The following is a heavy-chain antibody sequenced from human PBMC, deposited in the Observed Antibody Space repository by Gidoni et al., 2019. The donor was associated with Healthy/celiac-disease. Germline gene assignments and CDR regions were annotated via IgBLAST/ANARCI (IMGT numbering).Heavy chain of an antibody. CDR3: ARQIVAPGPVDY. V-gene: IGHV5-51*01. CDR1: GYSFTTYW. CDR2: IYPGDSDT. Sequence: EVQLAQSGAAGTKHGESLKISCKGSGYSFTTYWLGWLRQMPGKGLEWMGIIYPGDSDTRYSPTFQGQVTISADKPISTAYLQWSSLKASDTAIYYCARQIVAPGPVDYWGQGTLVTVSS. D-gene: IGHD2-2*01. J-gene: IGHJ4*02.